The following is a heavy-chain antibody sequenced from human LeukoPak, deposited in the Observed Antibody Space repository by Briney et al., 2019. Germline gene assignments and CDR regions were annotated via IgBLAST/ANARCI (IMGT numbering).Heavy chain of an antibody. J-gene: IGHJ4*02. CDR3: ARDVGTSGWHTFDY. CDR2: TYYRSKWYN. D-gene: IGHD6-19*01. Sequence: SQTLSLTCALSGDSVSSNNGAWNWIRQSPSRGLEWLGRTYYRSKWYNDFAPSMQGRITINPDTSKNQFSLQLYSVTPEDTAVYYCARDVGTSGWHTFDYWGQGTLVTVSS. CDR1: GDSVSSNNGA. V-gene: IGHV6-1*01.